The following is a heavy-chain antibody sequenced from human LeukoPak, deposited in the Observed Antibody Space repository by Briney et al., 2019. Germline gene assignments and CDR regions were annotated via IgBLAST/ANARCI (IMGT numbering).Heavy chain of an antibody. V-gene: IGHV1-69*04. D-gene: IGHD4-17*01. CDR3: ARVAYGDYEHYFDY. J-gene: IGHJ4*02. CDR1: GGTFSSYA. Sequence: ASVKVSCKASGGTFSSYAISWVRQAPGQGLEWMGRVIPILGIANYAQKFQGRVTITADKSTSTAYMELSSLRSEDTAVYYCARVAYGDYEHYFDYWGQGTLVTVSS. CDR2: VIPILGIA.